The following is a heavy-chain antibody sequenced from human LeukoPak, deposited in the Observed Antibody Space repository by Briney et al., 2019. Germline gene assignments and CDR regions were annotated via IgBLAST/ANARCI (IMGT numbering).Heavy chain of an antibody. V-gene: IGHV4-4*07. CDR1: GGSISSYY. Sequence: SETLSLTCTVSGGSISSYYWSWIRQPAGKGLEWIGRIYTSGSTNYNPSLKSRVTMSVDTSRNQFSLKLSSVTAADTAVYYCARVSNGVGYSYVYIDYWGQGTLVTVSS. J-gene: IGHJ4*02. D-gene: IGHD5-18*01. CDR3: ARVSNGVGYSYVYIDY. CDR2: IYTSGST.